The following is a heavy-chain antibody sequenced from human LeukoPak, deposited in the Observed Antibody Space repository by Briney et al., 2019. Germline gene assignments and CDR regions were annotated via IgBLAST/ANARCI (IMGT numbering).Heavy chain of an antibody. J-gene: IGHJ3*02. CDR2: NSAYNGNT. Sequence: ASVKVSCKASGYTFTSYGISWVRQAPGQGLEWMGWNSAYNGNTNYAQKLQGRVSMTTDTSTSTAYMELRSLRSDDTAVYYCAICTYYYDSSGYSNIWGQGTMVTVSS. CDR1: GYTFTSYG. V-gene: IGHV1-18*01. CDR3: AICTYYYDSSGYSNI. D-gene: IGHD3-22*01.